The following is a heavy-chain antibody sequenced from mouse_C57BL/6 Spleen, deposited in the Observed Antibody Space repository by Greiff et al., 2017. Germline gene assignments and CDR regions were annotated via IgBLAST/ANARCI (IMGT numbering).Heavy chain of an antibody. CDR3: ARRGSNYGGDMDY. J-gene: IGHJ4*01. Sequence: QVQLKQSGAELVRPGTSVKVSCKASGYAFTNYLIEWVKQRPGQGLEWIGVINPGSGGTNYNEKFKGKATLTADKSSSTAYMQLSSLTSEDSAVYFCARRGSNYGGDMDYWGQGTSVTVSS. CDR2: INPGSGGT. V-gene: IGHV1-54*01. CDR1: GYAFTNYL. D-gene: IGHD2-5*01.